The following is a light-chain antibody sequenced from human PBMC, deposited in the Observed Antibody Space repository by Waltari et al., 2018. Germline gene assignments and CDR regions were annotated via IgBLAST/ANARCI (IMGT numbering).Light chain of an antibody. CDR2: RAS. J-gene: IGKJ4*02. Sequence: EIVLTQSPGTLSLSPGARATLSCRARQSVSSSDFAWYQQRPGHAPRLLIDRASTRATGNPDRCSGSGSGTDFTITISRVEPEDFAVYYGQQHDTSRTFGKGTKVEIK. CDR1: QSVSSSD. CDR3: QQHDTSRT. V-gene: IGKV3-20*01.